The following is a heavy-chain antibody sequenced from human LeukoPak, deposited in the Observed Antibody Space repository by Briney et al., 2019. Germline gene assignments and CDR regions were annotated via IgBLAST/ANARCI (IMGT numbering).Heavy chain of an antibody. CDR3: ARSSRRNSLRVFGVVTKDQYYFDS. J-gene: IGHJ4*02. D-gene: IGHD3-3*01. Sequence: SETLSLTCTVSGGSISNRNYYWGSSRKPPGKGLEWIGSFYYSVSTYYNPSLKSRVAISVDTSKNQFSLKLRSVTAADTAVYYCARSSRRNSLRVFGVVTKDQYYFDSWGQGTLVTVSS. CDR1: GGSISNRNYY. CDR2: FYYSVST. V-gene: IGHV4-39*07.